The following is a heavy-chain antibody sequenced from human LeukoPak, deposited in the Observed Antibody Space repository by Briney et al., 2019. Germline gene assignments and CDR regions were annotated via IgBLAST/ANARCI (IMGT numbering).Heavy chain of an antibody. V-gene: IGHV1-2*02. Sequence: ASVKVSCKASGYTFTGYYMHWVRQAPGQGLEWMGWINPNSGGTNYAQKFQGRVTMTRDTSISTAYMELSRLRSDDTAVYYCARSTYDFWSGYYWRGGYYFDYWGQGTLVTVSS. J-gene: IGHJ4*02. CDR1: GYTFTGYY. CDR2: INPNSGGT. CDR3: ARSTYDFWSGYYWRGGYYFDY. D-gene: IGHD3-3*01.